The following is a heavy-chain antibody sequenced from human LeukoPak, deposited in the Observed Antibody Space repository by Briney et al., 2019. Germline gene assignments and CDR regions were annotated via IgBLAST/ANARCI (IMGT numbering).Heavy chain of an antibody. D-gene: IGHD3-10*02. V-gene: IGHV3-21*01. Sequence: PGGSLRLSCAASGFTFSSYSMNWVRQAPGKGLEWVSSISSSSSYIYYADSVKGRFTISRDNAKNSLYLQMNSLRAEDTAVYYCATMFSERDAFDIWGQGTMVTVSS. CDR1: GFTFSSYS. J-gene: IGHJ3*02. CDR3: ATMFSERDAFDI. CDR2: ISSSSSYI.